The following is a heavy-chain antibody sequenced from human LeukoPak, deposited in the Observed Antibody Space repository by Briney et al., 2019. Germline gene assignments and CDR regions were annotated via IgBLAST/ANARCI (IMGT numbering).Heavy chain of an antibody. CDR3: TTDGGIIGSY. D-gene: IGHD3-16*01. Sequence: PGGSLRLSRAASGFTFSNAWMSWVRQAPGKGLEWVGRIKTKTEGGTTDYAAPVKGRFTISRDDSKNTLYLQMNSLKTEDTAVYYCTTDGGIIGSYWGQGTLVTVSS. J-gene: IGHJ4*02. CDR1: GFTFSNAW. CDR2: IKTKTEGGTT. V-gene: IGHV3-15*01.